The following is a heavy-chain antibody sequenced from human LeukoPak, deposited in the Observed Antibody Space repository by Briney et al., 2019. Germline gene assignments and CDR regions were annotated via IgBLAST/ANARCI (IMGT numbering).Heavy chain of an antibody. CDR3: ARERTLTSCYDY. Sequence: ASVKVSCKASGYTSTGYYMHWVRQAPGQGLEWMGWINPNSGGTNYAQKCQGRVTMTRDTSISTAYMELSRLRSDDTAVYYCARERTLTSCYDYWGQGTLVTVSS. V-gene: IGHV1-2*02. D-gene: IGHD2-15*01. CDR2: INPNSGGT. J-gene: IGHJ4*02. CDR1: GYTSTGYY.